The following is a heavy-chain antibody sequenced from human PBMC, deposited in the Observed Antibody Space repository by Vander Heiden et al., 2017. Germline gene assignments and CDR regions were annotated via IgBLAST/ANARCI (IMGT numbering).Heavy chain of an antibody. CDR2: ISSSSSYI. J-gene: IGHJ6*02. Sequence: VQLVASGGGLVNPGGSLRPSCAASGFTFSSYRMNWLRQAPGKGLEWVSSISSSSSYIYYADSVKGRFTISRDNAKNSLYLQMNSLRAEDTAVYYCARDRGAASLLYYYYGMDAWGQGTTVTVSS. D-gene: IGHD5-18*01. CDR1: GFTFSSYR. CDR3: ARDRGAASLLYYYYGMDA. V-gene: IGHV3-21*01.